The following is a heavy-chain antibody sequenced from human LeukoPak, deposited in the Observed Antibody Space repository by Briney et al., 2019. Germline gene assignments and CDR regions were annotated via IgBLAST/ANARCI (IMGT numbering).Heavy chain of an antibody. V-gene: IGHV3-33*01. J-gene: IGHJ4*02. D-gene: IGHD6-13*01. CDR3: ARDSSSWYRSVDY. Sequence: GGSLRLSCTASGFIFSTYGMHWVRQAPGKGLEWVAIIWFDGTEKYYADSVKGRFTISRDNSKNTLYLQMNSLRAEDTAVYYCARDSSSWYRSVDYWGQGTLVTVSS. CDR2: IWFDGTEK. CDR1: GFIFSTYG.